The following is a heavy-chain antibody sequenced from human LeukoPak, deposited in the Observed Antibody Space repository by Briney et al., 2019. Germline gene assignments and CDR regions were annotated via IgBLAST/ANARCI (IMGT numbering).Heavy chain of an antibody. CDR3: ARVPGGYDPYYFDY. CDR2: IYHSGST. V-gene: IGHV4-30-2*01. CDR1: GGSISNGGYS. J-gene: IGHJ4*02. D-gene: IGHD5-12*01. Sequence: SQTLSLTCAVSGGSISNGGYSWSWIRQPPGKGLEWIGYIYHSGSTYYNPSLKSRVTISVDRSKNQFSLKLSSVTAADTAVYYCARVPGGYDPYYFDYWGQGTLVTVSS.